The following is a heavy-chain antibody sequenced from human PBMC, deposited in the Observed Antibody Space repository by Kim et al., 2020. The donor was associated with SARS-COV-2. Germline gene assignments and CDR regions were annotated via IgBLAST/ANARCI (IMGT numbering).Heavy chain of an antibody. Sequence: SETLSLTCTVSGGSISSYYWSWIRQPPGKGLEWIGYIYYSGSTNYNPSLKSRVTISVDTSKNQFSLKLSSVTAADTAVYYCAIVGAHPSAFDIWGQGTMVTVSS. V-gene: IGHV4-59*08. CDR3: AIVGAHPSAFDI. CDR1: GGSISSYY. CDR2: IYYSGST. D-gene: IGHD1-26*01. J-gene: IGHJ3*02.